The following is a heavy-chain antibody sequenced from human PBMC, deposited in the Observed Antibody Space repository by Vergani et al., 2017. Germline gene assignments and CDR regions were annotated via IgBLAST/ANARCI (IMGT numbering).Heavy chain of an antibody. V-gene: IGHV4-59*01. CDR2: IYYSGST. Sequence: QVQLQESGPGLVKPSQTLSLTCTVSGGSISSYYWSWIRQPPGKGLEWIGYIYYSGSTNYNPSRKNRVTISVDTSKNQFSLKLSSVTAADTAVYYCARDISVGGWFDYWGQGTLVTVSS. J-gene: IGHJ4*02. CDR3: ARDISVGGWFDY. D-gene: IGHD6-19*01. CDR1: GGSISSYY.